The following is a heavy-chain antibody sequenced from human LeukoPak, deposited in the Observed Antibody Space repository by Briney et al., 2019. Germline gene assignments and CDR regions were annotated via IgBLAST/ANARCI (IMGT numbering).Heavy chain of an antibody. CDR1: GGSISNYY. Sequence: KPSETLSLTCTVPGGSISNYYWSWIRQPPGKGLAWVGFISYTGNTNYNPSLKSRVAISGDTSKNQFSLNLSSVTAADTAVYYCARWVVRGVYRYFDSWGQGTLVTVSS. CDR3: ARWVVRGVYRYFDS. V-gene: IGHV4-59*01. CDR2: ISYTGNT. J-gene: IGHJ4*02. D-gene: IGHD3-10*01.